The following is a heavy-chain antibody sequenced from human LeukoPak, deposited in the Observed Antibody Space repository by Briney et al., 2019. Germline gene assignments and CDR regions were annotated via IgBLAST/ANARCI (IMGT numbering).Heavy chain of an antibody. Sequence: SETLSLTCAVYGGPFSGYYWNWIRQPPGKGLEWIGEINHSGSTNYNPSLKSRVTISVDTSKNQFSLKLTSVTGADTAVYYCAGERGEEYSSGWYKTNYFDNWGQGIRVTVSS. V-gene: IGHV4-34*01. CDR3: AGERGEEYSSGWYKTNYFDN. J-gene: IGHJ4*02. CDR1: GGPFSGYY. CDR2: INHSGST. D-gene: IGHD6-19*01.